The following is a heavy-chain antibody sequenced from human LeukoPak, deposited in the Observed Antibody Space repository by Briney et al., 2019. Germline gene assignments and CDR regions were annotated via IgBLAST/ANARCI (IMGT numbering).Heavy chain of an antibody. D-gene: IGHD1-26*01. V-gene: IGHV3-23*01. CDR3: AKSPYSGSYSWVDY. CDR1: GFTFSSYA. Sequence: PGGSLRLSCAASGFTFSSYAMSWVRQAPGKGLEWVSAISGSGGSTYYADSVKGRFTISRDNSKNTLYLQMNSLRAEDTAVYYCAKSPYSGSYSWVDYWGQGTLVTVSS. J-gene: IGHJ4*02. CDR2: ISGSGGST.